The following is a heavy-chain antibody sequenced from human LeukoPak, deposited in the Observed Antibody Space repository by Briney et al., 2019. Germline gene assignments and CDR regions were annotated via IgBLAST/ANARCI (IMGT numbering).Heavy chain of an antibody. V-gene: IGHV3-15*01. CDR2: IKSKADGGTT. D-gene: IGHD6-19*01. Sequence: GGSLRLSCAASGFPFSYAWMNWVRQAPGKGLEWVGRIKSKADGGTTDYAAPVKGRFTISRDDSKNTFYLQMNSLKTEDTAVYYCTTGVAVAGTRVDYWGQGTLVTVSS. CDR3: TTGVAVAGTRVDY. J-gene: IGHJ4*02. CDR1: GFPFSYAW.